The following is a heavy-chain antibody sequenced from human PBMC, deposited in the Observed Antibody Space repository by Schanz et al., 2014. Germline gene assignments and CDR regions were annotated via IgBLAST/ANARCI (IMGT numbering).Heavy chain of an antibody. CDR3: AKEKEEVAADGSFFDY. D-gene: IGHD6-13*01. V-gene: IGHV3-23*04. CDR2: ISPTGSST. Sequence: EVQLVESGGGLVQPGRSLRLSCAASGFTFTTYAMTWVRQAPGKGLEWVSNISPTGSSTYYAHSVKGRFTISRDNSKNTVNLQMNSLRAEDTAVYYCAKEKEEVAADGSFFDYWGQGTLVTVSS. J-gene: IGHJ4*02. CDR1: GFTFTTYA.